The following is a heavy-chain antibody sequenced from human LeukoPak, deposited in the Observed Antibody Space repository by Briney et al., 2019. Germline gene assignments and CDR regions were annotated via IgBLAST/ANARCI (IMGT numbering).Heavy chain of an antibody. Sequence: PGGSLRLSCAASGFTFSRYWMSWVRQAPGKGLEWVANINQDGSDKYCVDSVKGRFTISRDNTRNSLSLQMNGLRADDTAIYYCARIANYFDYWGQGVLVTVSP. CDR2: INQDGSDK. J-gene: IGHJ4*02. CDR3: ARIANYFDY. CDR1: GFTFSRYW. V-gene: IGHV3-7*05.